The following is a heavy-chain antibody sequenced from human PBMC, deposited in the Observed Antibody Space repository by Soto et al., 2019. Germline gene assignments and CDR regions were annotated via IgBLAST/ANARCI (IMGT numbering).Heavy chain of an antibody. CDR2: ISWDGGST. V-gene: IGHV3-43*01. CDR1: GFTFDDYT. D-gene: IGHD3-22*01. J-gene: IGHJ6*02. Sequence: GGSLRLSCAASGFTFDDYTMHWVRQAPGKGLEWVSLISWDGGSTYYADSVKGRFTISRDNSKNSLYLQMNSLRTEDTALYYCAKDYYASSADNPPYYYYGMDVWGQGTTVTVSS. CDR3: AKDYYASSADNPPYYYYGMDV.